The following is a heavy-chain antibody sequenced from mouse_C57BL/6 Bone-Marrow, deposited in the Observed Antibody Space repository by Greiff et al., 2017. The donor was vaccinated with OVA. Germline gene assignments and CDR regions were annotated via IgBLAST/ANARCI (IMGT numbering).Heavy chain of an antibody. V-gene: IGHV1-64*01. CDR3: ARSDGYCGYIGV. Sequence: QVQLKQPGAELVKPGASVKLSCKASGYTFTSYWMHWVKQRPGQGLEWIGMIHPNSGSTNYNEKFKSKAPLTVDKSSSTAYMQLSSLTSEDSAVYYCARSDGYCGYIGVWGTGTTVSVSS. CDR2: IHPNSGST. D-gene: IGHD2-3*01. J-gene: IGHJ1*03. CDR1: GYTFTSYW.